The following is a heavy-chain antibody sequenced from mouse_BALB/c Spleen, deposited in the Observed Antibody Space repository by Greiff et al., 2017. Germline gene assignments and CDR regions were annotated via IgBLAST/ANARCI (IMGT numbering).Heavy chain of an antibody. CDR1: GYTFSSYW. V-gene: IGHV1-9*01. J-gene: IGHJ4*01. CDR2: ILPGSGST. Sequence: QVQLKESGAELMKPGASVKISCKATGYTFSSYWIEWVKQRPGHGLEWIGEILPGSGSTNYNEKFKGKATFTADTSSNTAYMQLSSLTSEDSAVYYCARRGGENAMDYWGQGTSVTVSS. CDR3: ARRGGENAMDY.